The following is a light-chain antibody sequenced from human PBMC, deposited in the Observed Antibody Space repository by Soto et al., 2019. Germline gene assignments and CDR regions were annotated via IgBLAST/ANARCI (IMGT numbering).Light chain of an antibody. Sequence: DIQMTQSPSSLSASVGDRVTITCRASQNIDSYLNWYQQRPGKAPKLLIHDASSLQSEVPSRFSGSGSGTDFALTINSLQPEDFATIYCQQTYSTPWTFGQGTKVEIK. CDR1: QNIDSY. CDR3: QQTYSTPWT. CDR2: DAS. J-gene: IGKJ1*01. V-gene: IGKV1-39*01.